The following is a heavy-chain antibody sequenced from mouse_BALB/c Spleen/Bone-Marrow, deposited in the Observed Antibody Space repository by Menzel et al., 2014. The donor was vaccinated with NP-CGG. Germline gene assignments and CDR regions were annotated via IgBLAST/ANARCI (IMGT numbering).Heavy chain of an antibody. D-gene: IGHD2-14*01. CDR1: GYTFTSYY. CDR2: INPSNGGT. CDR3: TNHRYDAYAMDY. Sequence: VQLQQSGAELVKPGASVKLSCKASGYTFTSYYMYWVKQRPGQGLEWIGEINPSNGGTNFNEKFKSKATLTVDKSSSTAYMQLSSLTSEDSAVYYCTNHRYDAYAMDYWGQGTSVTVSS. J-gene: IGHJ4*01. V-gene: IGHV1S81*02.